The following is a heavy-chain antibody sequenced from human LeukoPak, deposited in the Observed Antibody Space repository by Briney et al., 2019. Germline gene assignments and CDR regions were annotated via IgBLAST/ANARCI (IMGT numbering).Heavy chain of an antibody. CDR3: ARDLIDYGDYDRPSNWFDP. CDR2: IYTSGST. J-gene: IGHJ5*02. Sequence: SETLSLTCTVSGGSISSYYWSWIRQPAGKGPEWIGRIYTSGSTYYNPSLKSRVTMSVDTSKNQFSLKLSSVTAADTAVYYCARDLIDYGDYDRPSNWFDPWGQGTLVTVSS. D-gene: IGHD4-17*01. CDR1: GGSISSYY. V-gene: IGHV4-4*07.